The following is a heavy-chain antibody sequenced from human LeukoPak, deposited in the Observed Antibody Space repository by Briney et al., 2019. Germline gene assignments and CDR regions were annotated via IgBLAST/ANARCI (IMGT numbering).Heavy chain of an antibody. CDR1: GGSISSGSYY. J-gene: IGHJ4*02. Sequence: PSQTLSLTCTVSGGSISSGSYYWSWIRQPAGKGLEWIGRIYTSGSTNYNPSLKSRVTISVDTSKNQFSLKLSSVTAADTAVYYCASSRPEVACFDYWGQGTLVTVSS. D-gene: IGHD1-14*01. CDR3: ASSRPEVACFDY. V-gene: IGHV4-61*02. CDR2: IYTSGST.